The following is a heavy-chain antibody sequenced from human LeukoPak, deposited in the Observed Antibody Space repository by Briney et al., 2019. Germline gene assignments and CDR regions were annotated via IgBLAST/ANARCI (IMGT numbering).Heavy chain of an antibody. J-gene: IGHJ5*02. Sequence: SETLSLTCAVYGGSFSGYYWSWIRQPPGKGLEWIGEINHSGSTNYNPSLKSRVTISVDTSKNQFSLKVNSVTAADTAVYYCARHFAGGIVVVITNNWFDPWGQGTLVTVSS. D-gene: IGHD3-22*01. CDR1: GGSFSGYY. V-gene: IGHV4-34*01. CDR3: ARHFAGGIVVVITNNWFDP. CDR2: INHSGST.